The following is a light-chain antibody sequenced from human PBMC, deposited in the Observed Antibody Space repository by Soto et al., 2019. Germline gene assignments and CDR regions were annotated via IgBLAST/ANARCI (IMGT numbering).Light chain of an antibody. J-gene: IGKJ4*01. CDR1: QSVSSN. Sequence: EIVLTQSPGTLSLSPGERATLSCRASQSVSSNYITWYQQKPGQAPRLLIYGASNRAAGIPARFSGSGSGTEFTLIISGLQSEDFAVYYCQQYNNWPPLTFGGGTKVDIK. CDR3: QQYNNWPPLT. CDR2: GAS. V-gene: IGKV3-15*01.